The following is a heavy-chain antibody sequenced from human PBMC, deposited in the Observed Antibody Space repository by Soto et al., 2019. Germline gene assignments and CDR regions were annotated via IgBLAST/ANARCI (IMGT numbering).Heavy chain of an antibody. CDR2: INPIVSMS. D-gene: IGHD3-10*01. V-gene: IGHV1-69*02. Sequence: QVQLVQSGTEVKKPGSSVKVSCKASGDTFSFYTINWVRQAPGLGLEWVGRINPIVSMSNYAQKFQGRVSMTADNPTTTAYMQLTSLRSAATAMYLCAASYVSGYRVFDYWGQGALVIVSS. J-gene: IGHJ4*02. CDR1: GDTFSFYT. CDR3: AASYVSGYRVFDY.